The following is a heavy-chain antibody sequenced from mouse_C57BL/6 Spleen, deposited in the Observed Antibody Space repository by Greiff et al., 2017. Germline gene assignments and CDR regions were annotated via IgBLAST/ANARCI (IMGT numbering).Heavy chain of an antibody. J-gene: IGHJ3*01. V-gene: IGHV1-4*01. CDR1: GYTFTSYT. CDR3: TIIYDGYYGGFAY. CDR2: INPSSGYT. Sequence: VQLQQSGAELARPGASVKMSCKASGYTFTSYTMHWVKQRPGQGLEWIGYINPSSGYTKYNQKFKDKATLTADKSSSTAYMQLSSLTSEDSAVYYCTIIYDGYYGGFAYWGQGTLVTVSA. D-gene: IGHD2-3*01.